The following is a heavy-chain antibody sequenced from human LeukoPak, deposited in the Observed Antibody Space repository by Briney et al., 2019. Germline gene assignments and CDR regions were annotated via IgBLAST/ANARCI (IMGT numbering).Heavy chain of an antibody. Sequence: GGSLILSCAASGFTLSSYTMHWVRQAPGKGLEYVSAISSNGGSTYYANSVKGRFTISRDNSKNTLYLQMGSLRAEDMAVYYCARWRHSSGYYYDDWGQGTLVTVSS. CDR2: ISSNGGST. CDR1: GFTLSSYT. D-gene: IGHD3-22*01. J-gene: IGHJ4*02. CDR3: ARWRHSSGYYYDD. V-gene: IGHV3-64*01.